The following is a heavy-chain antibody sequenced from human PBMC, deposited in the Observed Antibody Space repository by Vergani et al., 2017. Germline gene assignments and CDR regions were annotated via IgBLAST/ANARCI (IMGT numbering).Heavy chain of an antibody. J-gene: IGHJ4*02. V-gene: IGHV3-30-3*01. CDR2: ISYDGSNK. CDR3: ASSSHSGYDLGXCDY. D-gene: IGHD5-12*01. CDR1: GFTFSSYA. Sequence: QVQLVESGGGVVQPGRSLRLSCAASGFTFSSYAMHWVRQAPGKGLEWVAVISYDGSNKYYADSVKGRFTISRDNSKNTLYLQMNSLRAEDTAVYYCASSSHSGYDLGXCDYWGQGTLITVSS.